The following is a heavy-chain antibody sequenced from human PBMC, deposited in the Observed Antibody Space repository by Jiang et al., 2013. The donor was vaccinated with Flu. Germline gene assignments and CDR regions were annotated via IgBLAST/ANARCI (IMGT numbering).Heavy chain of an antibody. CDR2: IHTTGST. D-gene: IGHD2-21*02. J-gene: IGHJ6*03. CDR1: GGSVSSGSYY. V-gene: IGHV4-61*02. Sequence: GSGLVKPSQTLSLTCTVSGGSVSSGSYYWSWIRQPAGKGLEWIGRIHTTGSTNYNSSLKSRVTISRDMSKNQFSLKLKSVTAADTAVYYCARSFCGGHCLDSIRHYYYHHMDVWGKGTTVTVSS. CDR3: ARSFCGGHCLDSIRHYYYHHMDV.